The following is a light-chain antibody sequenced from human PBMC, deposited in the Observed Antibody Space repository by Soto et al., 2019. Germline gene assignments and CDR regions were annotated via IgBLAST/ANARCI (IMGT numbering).Light chain of an antibody. CDR1: QGISTY. CDR2: AAS. V-gene: IGKV1-9*01. CDR3: QQLYSFPYT. J-gene: IGKJ2*01. Sequence: DIPLTQSPFFLSASVGDRVTITCRASQGISTYLAWYQQKPGKAPNLLIFAASTLQSGVPSRFSGTRSGTEFTLTISSLQPEDFATYYCQQLYSFPYTFGQGTQLEIK.